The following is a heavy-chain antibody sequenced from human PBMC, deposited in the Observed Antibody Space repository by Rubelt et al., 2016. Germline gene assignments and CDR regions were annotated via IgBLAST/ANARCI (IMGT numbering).Heavy chain of an antibody. CDR3: TGGGVRGNWFDP. CDR1: GGSISSYY. Sequence: QVQLQESGPRLVKSSETLSLTCTVSGGSISSYYWSWIRQPPGKGLEWIAYIHYSGSTKYDPSLKSRVTISVDTSKNQFSLGVNSVTGADTAVYDCTGGGVRGNWFDPWGQGTLVTVSS. J-gene: IGHJ5*02. D-gene: IGHD3-10*01. V-gene: IGHV4-59*01. CDR2: IHYSGST.